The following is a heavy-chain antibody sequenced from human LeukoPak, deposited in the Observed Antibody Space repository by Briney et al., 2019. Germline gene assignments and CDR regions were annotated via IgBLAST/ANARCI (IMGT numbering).Heavy chain of an antibody. J-gene: IGHJ6*03. CDR2: ISGSASST. CDR1: GFTFSNYA. CDR3: AREGLAAAGSNYYYYYYMDV. D-gene: IGHD6-13*01. Sequence: GGSLRLSCAASGFTFSNYAMSWVRQAPGKGLEWVSAISGSASSTYHADSVKGRFTISRDNSKNTLYLQMNSLRAEDTAVYYCAREGLAAAGSNYYYYYYMDVWGKGTTVTISS. V-gene: IGHV3-23*01.